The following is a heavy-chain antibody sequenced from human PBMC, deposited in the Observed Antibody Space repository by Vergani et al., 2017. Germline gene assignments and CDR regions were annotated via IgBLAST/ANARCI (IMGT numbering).Heavy chain of an antibody. Sequence: EVQLVESGGGVVRPGGSLRLPCAASGFTFDDYGMSWVRQAPGKGLEWVSGINWNGGSTGYADSGKGRFTISRDNAKNSLYLQMNSLRAEDTAVYYCARDSPALGGNSCLDYWGQGTLVTVSS. CDR2: INWNGGST. D-gene: IGHD4-23*01. CDR3: ARDSPALGGNSCLDY. V-gene: IGHV3-20*04. J-gene: IGHJ4*02. CDR1: GFTFDDYG.